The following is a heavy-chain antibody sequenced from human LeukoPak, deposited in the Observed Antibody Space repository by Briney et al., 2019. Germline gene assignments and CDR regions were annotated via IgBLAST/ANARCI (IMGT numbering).Heavy chain of an antibody. Sequence: SETLSLTCTVSGGSISSGGYYWSWIRQHPGKGLEWIGYIYYSGSTYYNPSLKSRVTISVDTSKNQFSLKLSSVTAADTAVYYCARDADYDSSGYYPWWFDPWGQGTLVTVSS. CDR3: ARDADYDSSGYYPWWFDP. D-gene: IGHD3-22*01. J-gene: IGHJ5*02. CDR2: IYYSGST. V-gene: IGHV4-31*03. CDR1: GGSISSGGYY.